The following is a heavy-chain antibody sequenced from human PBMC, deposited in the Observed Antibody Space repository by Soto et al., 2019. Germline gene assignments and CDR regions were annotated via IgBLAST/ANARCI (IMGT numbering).Heavy chain of an antibody. CDR2: ISGSGGST. CDR1: GFTFSSYA. V-gene: IGHV3-23*01. D-gene: IGHD6-19*01. J-gene: IGHJ6*02. CDR3: ARDGPWGGWHYYYYYYGMDV. Sequence: GGSLRLSCAASGFTFSSYAMSWVRQAPGKGLEWVSAISGSGGSTYYADSVKGRFTISRDNSKNTLYLQMNSLRAEDTAVYYCARDGPWGGWHYYYYYYGMDVWGQGTTLTVSS.